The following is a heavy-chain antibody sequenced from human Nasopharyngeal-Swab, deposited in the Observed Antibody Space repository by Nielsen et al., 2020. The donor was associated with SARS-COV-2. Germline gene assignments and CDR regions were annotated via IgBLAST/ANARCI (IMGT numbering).Heavy chain of an antibody. Sequence: ASVKVSCKASVYTFTSYGISWVRQAPGQGLEWMGWISAYNGNTNYAQKLQGRVTMTTDTSTSTAYMELRSLRSDDTAVYYCARDLTALNYDILTGYFSDAFDIWGQGTMVTVSS. CDR2: ISAYNGNT. D-gene: IGHD3-9*01. V-gene: IGHV1-18*01. CDR3: ARDLTALNYDILTGYFSDAFDI. J-gene: IGHJ3*02. CDR1: VYTFTSYG.